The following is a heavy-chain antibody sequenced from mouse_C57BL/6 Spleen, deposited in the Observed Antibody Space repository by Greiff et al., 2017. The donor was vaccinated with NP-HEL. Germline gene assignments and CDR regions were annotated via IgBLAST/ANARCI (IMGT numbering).Heavy chain of an antibody. CDR1: GFNIKDYY. D-gene: IGHD1-1*01. V-gene: IGHV14-2*01. Sequence: LVESGAELVKPGASVKLSCTASGFNIKDYYMHWVKQRTEQGLEWIGRIDPEDGETKYAPKFQGKATITADTSSNTAYLQLSSLTSEDTAVYYCARSDYGSSHYYAMDYWGQGTSVTVSS. J-gene: IGHJ4*01. CDR2: IDPEDGET. CDR3: ARSDYGSSHYYAMDY.